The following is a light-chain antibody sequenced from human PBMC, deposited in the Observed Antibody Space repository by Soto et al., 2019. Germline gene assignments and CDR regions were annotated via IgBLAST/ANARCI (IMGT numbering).Light chain of an antibody. Sequence: EIVLTQSPGTLSLSPGERVTLSCRASQSVSSNYLAWYQQKPGQAPRLLIYGASSRATGIPDRFSGSGSGTDFTLTISSLQPEDVATYYCQKYNSVPGTFGPGTKVDIK. CDR2: GAS. V-gene: IGKV3-20*01. J-gene: IGKJ3*01. CDR3: QKYNSVPGT. CDR1: QSVSSNY.